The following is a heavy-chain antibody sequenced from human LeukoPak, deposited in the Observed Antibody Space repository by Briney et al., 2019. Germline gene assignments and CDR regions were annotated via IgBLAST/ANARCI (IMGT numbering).Heavy chain of an antibody. Sequence: PGGSLRLSCAASGFTVSSNYMSWVRQAPGKGLEWVSVIYSGGSTYYADSVKGRFTISRDNSKNTLYLQMNSLRAEDTAVYYCASTGYSSSWHQFDYWGQGTLVTVSS. CDR3: ASTGYSSSWHQFDY. J-gene: IGHJ4*02. D-gene: IGHD6-13*01. CDR2: IYSGGST. V-gene: IGHV3-66*02. CDR1: GFTVSSNY.